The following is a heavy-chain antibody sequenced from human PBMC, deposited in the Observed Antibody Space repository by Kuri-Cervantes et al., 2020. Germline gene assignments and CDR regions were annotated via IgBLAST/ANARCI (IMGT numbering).Heavy chain of an antibody. J-gene: IGHJ6*03. D-gene: IGHD3-3*01. CDR3: ARAQAITIFGVAYYYYYYMDV. Sequence: GESLKISCAASGFTVSSNYMSWVRQAPGKGLEWVSVIYSCGSIYYADSVKGRFTISRDNAKNSLYLQMNSLRAEDTAVYYCARAQAITIFGVAYYYYYYMDVWGKGTTVTVSS. V-gene: IGHV3-66*03. CDR2: IYSCGSI. CDR1: GFTVSSNY.